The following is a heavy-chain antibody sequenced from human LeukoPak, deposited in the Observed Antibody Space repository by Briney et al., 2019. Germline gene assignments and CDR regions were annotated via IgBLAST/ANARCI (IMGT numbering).Heavy chain of an antibody. V-gene: IGHV1-18*01. Sequence: ASVKVSCKASGYTFTSFDINWVRQAPGQGLEWMGWISAYNGNTNYAQKLQGRVTMTTDTSTSTAYMELGSLRSDDTAVYYCARAGMWGYSNTIDYWGQGTLVTVSS. J-gene: IGHJ4*02. CDR1: GYTFTSFD. CDR2: ISAYNGNT. CDR3: ARAGMWGYSNTIDY. D-gene: IGHD4-11*01.